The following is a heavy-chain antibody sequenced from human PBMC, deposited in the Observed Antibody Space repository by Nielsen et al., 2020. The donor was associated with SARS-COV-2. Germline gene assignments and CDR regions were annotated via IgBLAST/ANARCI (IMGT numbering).Heavy chain of an antibody. Sequence: GSLRLSCTVSGGSISTYYWSWIRQPPGKGLEWIGYIYYSGSTNYNPSLKSRVTISVDTSKNQFSLKLTSVTAADTAVYYCARLDPSGTNEAFDIWGQGTMVTVSS. CDR1: GGSISTYY. CDR3: ARLDPSGTNEAFDI. D-gene: IGHD1-26*01. V-gene: IGHV4-59*08. CDR2: IYYSGST. J-gene: IGHJ3*02.